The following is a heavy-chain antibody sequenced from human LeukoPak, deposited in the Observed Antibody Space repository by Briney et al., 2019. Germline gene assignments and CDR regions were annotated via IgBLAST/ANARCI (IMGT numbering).Heavy chain of an antibody. CDR3: ARGRYKVGANSKFDY. J-gene: IGHJ4*02. CDR1: GGSISSSSYY. Sequence: PSETLSLTCTVSGGSISSSSYYWSWIRQPPGKGLEWIGEINHSGSTNYNPSLKSRVTISVDTSKNQFSLKLSSVTAADTAVYYCARGRYKVGANSKFDYWGQGTLVTVSS. CDR2: INHSGST. V-gene: IGHV4-39*07. D-gene: IGHD1-26*01.